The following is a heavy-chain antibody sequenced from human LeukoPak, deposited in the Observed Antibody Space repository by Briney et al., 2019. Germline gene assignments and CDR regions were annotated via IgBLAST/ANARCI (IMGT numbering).Heavy chain of an antibody. V-gene: IGHV1-69*13. CDR1: GGTFSSYA. Sequence: GASVKVSCKASGGTFSSYAISWVRQAPGQGLEWMGGIIPIFGTANYAQKFQGRVTITADESTSTAYMELSSLRSEDTAVYYCASGHSSSWSGAFDIWGQGTMVTVSS. CDR2: IIPIFGTA. CDR3: ASGHSSSWSGAFDI. D-gene: IGHD6-13*01. J-gene: IGHJ3*02.